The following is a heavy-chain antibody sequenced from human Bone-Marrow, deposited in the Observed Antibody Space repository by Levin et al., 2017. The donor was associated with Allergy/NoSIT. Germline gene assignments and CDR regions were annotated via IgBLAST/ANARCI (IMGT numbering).Heavy chain of an antibody. CDR2: ISYDGSNK. CDR3: AKDAYGDYPGY. J-gene: IGHJ4*02. Sequence: GGSLRLSCAASGFTFSSYGMHWVRQAPGKGLEWVAVISYDGSNKYYADSVKGRFTISRDNSKNTLYLQMNSLRAEDTAVYYCAKDAYGDYPGYWGQGTLVTVSS. D-gene: IGHD4-17*01. V-gene: IGHV3-30*18. CDR1: GFTFSSYG.